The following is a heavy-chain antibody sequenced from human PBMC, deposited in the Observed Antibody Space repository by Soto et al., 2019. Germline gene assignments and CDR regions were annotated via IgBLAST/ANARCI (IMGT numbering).Heavy chain of an antibody. J-gene: IGHJ3*02. V-gene: IGHV4-31*03. CDR3: ARRAPFSYYDSSTYYFPGAFDI. CDR2: IYYSGST. Sequence: PSETLSLTCPVSGASISSGEYFWNWIRQHPGKGLEWIGYIYYSGSTYYNPSLKSRVTISVDTSKNQFSLNLRSVTAADTAVYYCARRAPFSYYDSSTYYFPGAFDIWGQGTTVTVSS. CDR1: GASISSGEYF. D-gene: IGHD3-22*01.